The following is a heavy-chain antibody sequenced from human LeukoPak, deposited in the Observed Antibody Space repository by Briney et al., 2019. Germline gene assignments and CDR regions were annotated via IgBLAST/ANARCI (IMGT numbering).Heavy chain of an antibody. V-gene: IGHV1-2*02. CDR3: ARGGGLALAGTRFDY. D-gene: IGHD6-13*01. Sequence: ASVKVPCKASGYTFSDYYMHWVRQAPGQGLEWMGWINSNGGGTTYAQNFQGRVTMARDTSITTVYMELSSLTSDDTAVYYCARGGGLALAGTRFDYWGRGTLVTVSS. J-gene: IGHJ4*02. CDR1: GYTFSDYY. CDR2: INSNGGGT.